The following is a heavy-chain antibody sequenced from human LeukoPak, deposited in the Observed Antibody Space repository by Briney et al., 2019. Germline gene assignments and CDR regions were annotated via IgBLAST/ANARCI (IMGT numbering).Heavy chain of an antibody. CDR3: ASGGYRLWDWFDP. D-gene: IGHD5-18*01. J-gene: IGHJ5*02. V-gene: IGHV1-46*01. CDR1: GYTFTSYH. CDR2: INPSGGST. Sequence: ASVKVSCKASGYTFTSYHMHWVRQAPGQGLEWIGIINPSGGSTSYAQKFQGRVTMTRDTSTSTVYMELSSLRSEDTAVYYCASGGYRLWDWFDPWGQGTLVTVSS.